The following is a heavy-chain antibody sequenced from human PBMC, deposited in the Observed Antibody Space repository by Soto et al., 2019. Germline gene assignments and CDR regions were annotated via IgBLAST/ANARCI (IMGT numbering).Heavy chain of an antibody. J-gene: IGHJ4*02. V-gene: IGHV4-4*02. CDR3: ASLGQYSSSYGY. CDR2: IYHSGST. D-gene: IGHD6-13*01. Sequence: PSETLSLTCAVSGGSIRSSNWWSWVRQPPGKGLEWIGEIYHSGSTNYNPSLKSRVSISADKSKNQFSLKLNSVTAADTAVYYCASLGQYSSSYGYWGQGTLVTVSS. CDR1: GGSIRSSNW.